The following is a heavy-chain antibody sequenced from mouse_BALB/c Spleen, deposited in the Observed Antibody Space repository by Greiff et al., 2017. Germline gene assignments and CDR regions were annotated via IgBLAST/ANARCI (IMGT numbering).Heavy chain of an antibody. CDR2: INPSTGYT. CDR1: GYTFTSYW. V-gene: IGHV1-7*01. Sequence: QVQLKESGAELAKPGASVKMSCKASGYTFTSYWMHWVKQRPGQGLEWIGYINPSTGYTEYNQKFKDKATLTADKSSSTAYMQLSSLTSEDSAVYYCAREGYYGSRGYYAMDYWGQGTSVTVSS. J-gene: IGHJ4*01. CDR3: AREGYYGSRGYYAMDY. D-gene: IGHD1-1*01.